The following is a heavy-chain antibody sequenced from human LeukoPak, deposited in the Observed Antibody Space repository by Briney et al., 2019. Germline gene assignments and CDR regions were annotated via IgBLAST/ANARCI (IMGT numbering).Heavy chain of an antibody. J-gene: IGHJ4*02. CDR2: ISYAGSIK. CDR3: AIGDGLGELSSSFEY. Sequence: GGSLRLSCAAFGFTFSSYAMHWVRQAPGKGLEWVAVISYAGSIKYYADSVKGRFTISRDNSKNTLYLQMNSLRAEDTAVYYCAIGDGLGELSSSFEYWGQGTLVTVSS. V-gene: IGHV3-30*04. D-gene: IGHD3-16*02. CDR1: GFTFSSYA.